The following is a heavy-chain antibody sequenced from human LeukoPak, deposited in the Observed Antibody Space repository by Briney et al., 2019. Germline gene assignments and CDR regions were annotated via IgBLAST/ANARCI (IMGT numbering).Heavy chain of an antibody. CDR1: GYSFTSYG. J-gene: IGHJ3*02. CDR3: ARALRITFGGGRGAFDI. D-gene: IGHD3-16*01. Sequence: GESLKISCKGSGYSFTSYGIGWVRQMPGKGLEWMGIIFPGDSDTRYSPSFQGQVTISADKSISTAYLQWSSLKASDTAMYYCARALRITFGGGRGAFDIWGQGTMVTVSS. V-gene: IGHV5-51*01. CDR2: IFPGDSDT.